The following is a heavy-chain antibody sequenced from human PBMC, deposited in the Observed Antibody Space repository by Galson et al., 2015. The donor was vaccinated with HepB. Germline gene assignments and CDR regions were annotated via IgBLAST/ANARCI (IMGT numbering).Heavy chain of an antibody. V-gene: IGHV1-3*04. Sequence: SVKVSCKASGYIFTTYTIHWGRQAPGHGLEWMGWINTGNGNTKYSQKSQGRVTISRDTSASTAYMELTSLRSEDTAVYYCARKRWEYFDYWGQGTLVTVYS. D-gene: IGHD1-26*01. CDR1: GYIFTTYT. J-gene: IGHJ4*02. CDR3: ARKRWEYFDY. CDR2: INTGNGNT.